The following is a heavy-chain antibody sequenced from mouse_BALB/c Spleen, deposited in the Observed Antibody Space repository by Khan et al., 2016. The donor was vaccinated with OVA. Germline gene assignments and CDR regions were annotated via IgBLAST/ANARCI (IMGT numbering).Heavy chain of an antibody. V-gene: IGHV5-17*02. CDR2: ISGDSTTI. CDR1: GFTFSSYG. CDR3: ATCEFYGCYFDY. D-gene: IGHD1-2*01. Sequence: EVELVESGGGLVQPGGSRKLSCAASGFTFSSYGVHWVRQAPERGLEWVAYISGDSTTIYYADTVKGRFTFSRDNPKNTLFLQMTSLMSEDTATYYFATCEFYGCYFDYWGPGTTLTVSS. J-gene: IGHJ2*01.